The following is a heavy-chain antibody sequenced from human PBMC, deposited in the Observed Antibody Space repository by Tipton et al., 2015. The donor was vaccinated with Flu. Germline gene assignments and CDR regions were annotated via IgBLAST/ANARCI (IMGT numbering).Heavy chain of an antibody. CDR1: EITFSSYW. D-gene: IGHD2-2*01. CDR3: ARTYCSTTRCYPRNYYHFHGMDV. Sequence: LSLTCAASEITFSSYWMSWVRQAPGKGLEWVANINQDGSVKYYVGSVKGRFTISGDNAKNSLFLHMRSLRADDTAVYYCARTYCSTTRCYPRNYYHFHGMDVWGQGTTVTVSS. V-gene: IGHV3-7*01. J-gene: IGHJ6*02. CDR2: INQDGSVK.